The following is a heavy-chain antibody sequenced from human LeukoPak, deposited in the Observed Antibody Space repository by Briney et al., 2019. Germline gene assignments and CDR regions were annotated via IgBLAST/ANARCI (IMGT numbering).Heavy chain of an antibody. CDR2: ISTSSSYI. J-gene: IGHJ4*02. D-gene: IGHD3/OR15-3a*01. Sequence: GGSLRLSCAASGFTFSSYRMNWVRQAPGKGLEWVSSISTSSSYIYYADSMKGRFTISRDNAKNSLYLQMNSLRAEDTAVYYCARDGLALSDYFDYWGQGTLVTISS. V-gene: IGHV3-21*01. CDR1: GFTFSSYR. CDR3: ARDGLALSDYFDY.